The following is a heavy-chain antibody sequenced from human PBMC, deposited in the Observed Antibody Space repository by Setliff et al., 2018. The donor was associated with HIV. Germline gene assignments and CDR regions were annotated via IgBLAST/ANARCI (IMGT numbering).Heavy chain of an antibody. D-gene: IGHD1-26*01. J-gene: IGHJ3*02. Sequence: GASVKVSCKESLRDPPGSYAIHWVRQAPGQGLEWMGGIIPIVGQTNYAQKFQGRFTITADTSTNTAFMELTSLTSEDTAFYYCARAYRPRALDIWGQGTMVTVSS. CDR1: RDPPGSYA. CDR3: ARAYRPRALDI. CDR2: IIPIVGQT. V-gene: IGHV1-69*10.